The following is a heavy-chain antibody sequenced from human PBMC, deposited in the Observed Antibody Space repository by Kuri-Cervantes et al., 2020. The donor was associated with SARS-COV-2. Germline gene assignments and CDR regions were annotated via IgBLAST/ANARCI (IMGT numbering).Heavy chain of an antibody. J-gene: IGHJ4*02. V-gene: IGHV4-30-2*01. CDR1: GGSISSGGYY. CDR3: ARSFDSSSWHLFDY. CDR2: IYHSGST. Sequence: SETLSLTCTVSGGSISSGGYYWSWIRQPPGKGLEWIGYIYHSGSTYYNPSLKSRVTISVDRPKNQFSLKLSSVTAADTAVYYCARSFDSSSWHLFDYWGQGTLVTVSS. D-gene: IGHD6-13*01.